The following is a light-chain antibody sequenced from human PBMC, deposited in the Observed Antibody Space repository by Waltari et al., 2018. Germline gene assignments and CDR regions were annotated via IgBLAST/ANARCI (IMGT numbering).Light chain of an antibody. J-gene: IGKJ1*01. V-gene: IGKV3-20*01. CDR1: QSVTRA. CDR3: QHYLRLPVG. Sequence: EIVLTQSPGTLSLSPGESATLSCRTSQSVTRALAWYQQKPGQAPRPLIYGASNGDTGSPDRVSGSGSGTDFSRAISSVEPEDCAVYYWQHYLRLPVGFGQGTKVEVK. CDR2: GAS.